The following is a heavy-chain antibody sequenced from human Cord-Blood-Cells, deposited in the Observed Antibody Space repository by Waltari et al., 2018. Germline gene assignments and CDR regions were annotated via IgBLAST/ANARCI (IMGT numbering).Heavy chain of an antibody. CDR3: ATAYYYDSSGYYYFDY. V-gene: IGHV1-24*01. D-gene: IGHD3-22*01. J-gene: IGHJ4*02. CDR1: GYTLTELS. CDR2: FDAEDGET. Sequence: QVQLVQSGAEVKKPGASVKVSCKVSGYTLTELSMHWVRQAPGKGLEWMGGFDAEDGETIYAQKFQGRVTMTEDTATDTAYMELSSLRSEDTAVYYCATAYYYDSSGYYYFDYWGQGTLVTVSS.